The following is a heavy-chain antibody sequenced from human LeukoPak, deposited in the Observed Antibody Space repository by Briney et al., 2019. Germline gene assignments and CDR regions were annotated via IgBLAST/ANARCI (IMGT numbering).Heavy chain of an antibody. CDR1: GGSFSGYY. V-gene: IGHV4-34*01. J-gene: IGHJ5*02. D-gene: IGHD3-16*02. CDR3: ARGRHLITFGGVIGVRWFDP. CDR2: INHSGST. Sequence: PSETLSLTCAVYGGSFSGYYWSWIRQPPGKGLEWIGEINHSGSTNYNPSLKSRVTISVDTSKNQFSLKLSSVTAADTAVYYCARGRHLITFGGVIGVRWFDPWGQGTLVTVSS.